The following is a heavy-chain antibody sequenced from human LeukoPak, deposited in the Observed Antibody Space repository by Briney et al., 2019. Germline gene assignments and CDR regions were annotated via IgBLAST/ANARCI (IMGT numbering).Heavy chain of an antibody. CDR1: GFTFSSYW. Sequence: GGSLRLSCAASGFTFSSYWMSWVRQAPGKGLEWVANIKQDGSEKYYVDSVKGRFTISRDNAKNSLYLQMNSLRAEDTAVYYCARGYYDSSGYHYFDYWGQGTLVTVSS. J-gene: IGHJ4*02. D-gene: IGHD3-22*01. V-gene: IGHV3-7*01. CDR2: IKQDGSEK. CDR3: ARGYYDSSGYHYFDY.